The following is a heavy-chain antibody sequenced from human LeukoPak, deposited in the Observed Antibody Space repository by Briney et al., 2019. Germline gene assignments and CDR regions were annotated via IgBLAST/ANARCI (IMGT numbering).Heavy chain of an antibody. CDR1: GYTVSDLS. D-gene: IGHD3-3*02. J-gene: IGHJ6*03. V-gene: IGHV1-24*01. CDR2: FDPKDGEK. Sequence: ASVKVSCKVSGYTVSDLSLHWVRQAPGKGLEWLGGFDPKDGEKKYPEKVTGRITMTEDSSTDTAYLELSNMRSEDTAIYYCAASPIPGLPPIFHYHYSYIDVWGNGTSVVISS. CDR3: AASPIPGLPPIFHYHYSYIDV.